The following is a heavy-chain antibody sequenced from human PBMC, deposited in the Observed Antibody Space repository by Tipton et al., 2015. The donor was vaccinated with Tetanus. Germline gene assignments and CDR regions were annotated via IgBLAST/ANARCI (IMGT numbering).Heavy chain of an antibody. V-gene: IGHV4-31*03. CDR3: ARDQARGARGWNYFDH. J-gene: IGHJ4*02. Sequence: TLSLTCTVSGGSISSGGYYWSWIRQLPGKGLEWIGDIYNSGSAYYNPSLKSRVTISVDTSKNQFSLELNPLTAAGTAVYYCARDQARGARGWNYFDHWGQGSLVTVSS. CDR1: GGSISSGGYY. D-gene: IGHD6-6*01. CDR2: IYNSGSA.